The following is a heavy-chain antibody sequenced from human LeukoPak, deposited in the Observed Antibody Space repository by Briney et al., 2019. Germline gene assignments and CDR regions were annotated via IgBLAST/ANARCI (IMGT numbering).Heavy chain of an antibody. CDR2: IYSGGST. D-gene: IGHD4-17*01. Sequence: GGSLRLSCAASGFTVSRNYMSWVRQAPGKGLEWVSVIYSGGSTYYADSVKGRFTISRDNSKNTLYLQMNSLRAEDTAVYYCARVDYGDCGFDYWGQGTLVTVSS. CDR1: GFTVSRNY. V-gene: IGHV3-66*01. CDR3: ARVDYGDCGFDY. J-gene: IGHJ4*02.